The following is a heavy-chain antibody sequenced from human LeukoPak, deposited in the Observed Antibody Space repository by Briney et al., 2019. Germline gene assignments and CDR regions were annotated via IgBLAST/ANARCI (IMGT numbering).Heavy chain of an antibody. J-gene: IGHJ6*02. CDR1: GSTFSESW. CDR2: INHEGGGI. V-gene: IGHV3-7*01. CDR3: ATYIDWVAGDV. Sequence: GGSLRLSCAASGSTFSESWMSWVRQVPGQGLEWVAHINHEGGGIQYVDSVKGRFTISRDNAKGSVYLQMNSLRAEDTAIYHCATYIDWVAGDVWGQGTTVIVSS. D-gene: IGHD3-9*01.